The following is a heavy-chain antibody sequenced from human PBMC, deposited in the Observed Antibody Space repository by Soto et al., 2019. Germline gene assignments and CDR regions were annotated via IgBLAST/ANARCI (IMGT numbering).Heavy chain of an antibody. CDR3: ARANKFNAFDV. V-gene: IGHV3-53*04. CDR1: GFAASGHY. Sequence: EVQLVESGGGLVQPGGSLRLSCVASGFAASGHYMNWVRQTPDQGLEWLSVIYSGGTTYYAGSVEGRFTISRHDSQNTLYLQMDNLRTEDTAVYYCARANKFNAFDVWGRGAMVTVSS. CDR2: IYSGGTT. J-gene: IGHJ3*01.